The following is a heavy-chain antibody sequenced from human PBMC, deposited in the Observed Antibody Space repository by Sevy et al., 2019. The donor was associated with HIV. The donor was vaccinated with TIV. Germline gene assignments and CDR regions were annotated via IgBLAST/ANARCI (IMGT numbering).Heavy chain of an antibody. V-gene: IGHV3-7*04. CDR1: GFIFSDYW. CDR3: ARGLYSMDV. Sequence: GGSLRLSCGASGFIFSDYWMTWVRQASGKGLTWVATIKEDGSEQYYVDSVKGRFTISRDNAKKSVYLQMNSLRVEDTALYYCARGLYSMDVWGQGTTVTVSS. CDR2: IKEDGSEQ. J-gene: IGHJ6*02.